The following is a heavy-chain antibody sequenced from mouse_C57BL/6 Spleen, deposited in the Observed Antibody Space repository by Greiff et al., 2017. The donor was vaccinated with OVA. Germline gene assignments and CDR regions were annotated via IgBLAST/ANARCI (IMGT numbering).Heavy chain of an antibody. CDR2: INPNNGGT. CDR1: GYTFTDYY. D-gene: IGHD5-1-1*01. CDR3: ARGVYPYAMDY. Sequence: VQLQQSGPELVKPGASVKISCKASGYTFTDYYMNWVKQSHGKSLEWIGDINPNNGGTSYNQKFKGKATLTVDKSSSTAYMELRSLTSEDSAVYYCARGVYPYAMDYWGQGTSVTVSS. J-gene: IGHJ4*01. V-gene: IGHV1-26*01.